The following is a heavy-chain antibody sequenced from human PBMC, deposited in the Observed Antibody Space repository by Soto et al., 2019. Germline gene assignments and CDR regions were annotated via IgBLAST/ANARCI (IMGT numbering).Heavy chain of an antibody. J-gene: IGHJ4*02. D-gene: IGHD1-26*01. CDR1: GYIFINYH. CDR3: ARDAVVGTTTRSHRDS. Sequence: ASVKVSCKPSGYIFINYHIHWVRQAPGQGLEWMGIINPSDGSTSYAEKLQGRVTMTTDTSTSTVYMELSSLRSVDTAVYYCARDAVVGTTTRSHRDSWGQGTLVTVSS. V-gene: IGHV1-46*01. CDR2: INPSDGST.